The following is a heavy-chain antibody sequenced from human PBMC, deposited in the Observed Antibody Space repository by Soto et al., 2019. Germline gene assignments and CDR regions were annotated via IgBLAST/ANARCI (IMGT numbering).Heavy chain of an antibody. D-gene: IGHD4-17*01. CDR3: ARDLLGETPNLDYGVGCMDV. CDR1: GFTFSSYA. V-gene: IGHV3-30-3*01. J-gene: IGHJ6*02. CDR2: ISYDGSNK. Sequence: VGSLRLSCAASGFTFSSYAMHWVRQAPGKGLEWVAVISYDGSNKYYADSVKGRFTISRDNSKNTLYLQMNSLRAEDTAVYYCARDLLGETPNLDYGVGCMDVWAKGPRSPSP.